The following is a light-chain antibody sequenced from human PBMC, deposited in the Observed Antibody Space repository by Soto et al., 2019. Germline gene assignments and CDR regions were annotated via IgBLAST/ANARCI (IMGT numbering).Light chain of an antibody. J-gene: IGLJ1*01. CDR2: EVS. Sequence: QSVLTQPASVSGSPGQWLTISCNGTSIDIAPYNYVSWYQQHPGKAPKLIIYEVSYRPSGISNRFSGSKSGNTASLTISGLQAEDEADYYCSSYTSSTNYVFGTGTKLTVL. CDR3: SSYTSSTNYV. V-gene: IGLV2-14*01. CDR1: SIDIAPYNY.